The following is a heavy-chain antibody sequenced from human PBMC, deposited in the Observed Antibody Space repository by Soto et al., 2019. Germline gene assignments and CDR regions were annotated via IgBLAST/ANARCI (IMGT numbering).Heavy chain of an antibody. CDR2: ISAYNGNT. D-gene: IGHD1-26*01. J-gene: IGHJ5*02. Sequence: ASVKVSCKASGYTFTSYGISWVRQAPVQGLEWMGWISAYNGNTNYAQKLQGRVTMTTDTSKSTAYMELRSLRSDDTAVYYCARDQSWRSGSTRDNNWFDPWGQGTLVTVSS. CDR3: ARDQSWRSGSTRDNNWFDP. V-gene: IGHV1-18*01. CDR1: GYTFTSYG.